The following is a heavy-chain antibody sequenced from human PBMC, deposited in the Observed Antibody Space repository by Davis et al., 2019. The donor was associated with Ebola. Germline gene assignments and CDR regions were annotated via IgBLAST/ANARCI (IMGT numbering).Heavy chain of an antibody. CDR2: IYTGDSDT. V-gene: IGHV5-51*01. Sequence: GESLKISCKGSEYSFTTYWIGWVRQMPGKGLEWMGIIYTGDSDTRYGPSFRGQVTISADKSISTAYLQWSSLKASDTAMYYCARGTDGYNPGGYFDSWGQGTLVTVSS. CDR1: EYSFTTYW. D-gene: IGHD5-24*01. J-gene: IGHJ4*02. CDR3: ARGTDGYNPGGYFDS.